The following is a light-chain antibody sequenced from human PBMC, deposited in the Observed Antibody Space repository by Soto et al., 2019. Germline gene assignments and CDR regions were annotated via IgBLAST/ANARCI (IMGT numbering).Light chain of an antibody. CDR3: QSYDSSLSGWV. J-gene: IGLJ3*02. CDR2: GNS. Sequence: QSVLTQPPSVSGAPGQRVTISCTASSSNIGAGYGVHWYQQLPGTVPKLLIYGNSNRPSGVPDRFSGSKSGTSASLAITGLQAEDEADYYCQSYDSSLSGWVFGGGTKVTVL. V-gene: IGLV1-40*01. CDR1: SSNIGAGYG.